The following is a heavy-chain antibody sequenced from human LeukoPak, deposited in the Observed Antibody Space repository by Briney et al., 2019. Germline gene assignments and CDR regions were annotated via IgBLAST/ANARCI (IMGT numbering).Heavy chain of an antibody. J-gene: IGHJ4*02. CDR1: GYSFTSYW. Sequence: GESLKISCKGSGYSFTSYWIGWVRQMPGKGLEWMAIIYPGDSDTRYNPSFQGQVTISADKSITTAYLQWSSLRSSDTAMYYCARQSTTSSPGWDFGYWGQGTLVTVSS. D-gene: IGHD2-2*01. CDR3: ARQSTTSSPGWDFGY. V-gene: IGHV5-51*01. CDR2: IYPGDSDT.